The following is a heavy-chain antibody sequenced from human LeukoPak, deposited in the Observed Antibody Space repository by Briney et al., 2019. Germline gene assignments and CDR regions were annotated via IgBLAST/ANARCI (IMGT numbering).Heavy chain of an antibody. J-gene: IGHJ4*02. Sequence: ASLKLSFKSSVSTFTSSGISWVRKAPGQGPGRVGWFSAYNGNTNYAQKLQGRVTMTTDTSTSTAYMELRSLRSDDTAVYYCARVVAYGSGSYYTSDWGQGTLVTVSS. D-gene: IGHD3-10*01. CDR2: FSAYNGNT. V-gene: IGHV1-18*04. CDR3: ARVVAYGSGSYYTSD. CDR1: VSTFTSSG.